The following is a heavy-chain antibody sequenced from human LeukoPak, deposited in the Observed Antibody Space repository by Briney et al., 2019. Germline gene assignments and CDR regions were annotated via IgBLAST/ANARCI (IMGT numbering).Heavy chain of an antibody. D-gene: IGHD6-13*01. J-gene: IGHJ6*02. CDR1: GYSFTSYW. CDR3: ARASIAAAGAWAGMDV. Sequence: PGESLKISCKGSGYSFTSYWISWVRQMPGKGLEWMGRIDPSDSYTNYSPSFQGHVTISADKSISTAYLQWSSLKASDTAMYYCARASIAAAGAWAGMDVWGPGTTVTVS. CDR2: IDPSDSYT. V-gene: IGHV5-10-1*01.